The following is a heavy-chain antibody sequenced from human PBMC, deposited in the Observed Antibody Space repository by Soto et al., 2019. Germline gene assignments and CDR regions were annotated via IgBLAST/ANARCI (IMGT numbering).Heavy chain of an antibody. D-gene: IGHD5-12*01. J-gene: IGHJ6*02. CDR2: VQQDGSEN. Sequence: EGQLVESGGGLVQPGESLRLSCAGSGFTFNSYWMSWVRQAPGKGLEWVAKVQQDGSENYYVDSVKGRFTISRDNAKNSVYLQMNSLRVEDTAVYYCARGGLHRSGYEYYYYYYGLDVWGQGTTVTVAS. V-gene: IGHV3-7*03. CDR3: ARGGLHRSGYEYYYYYYGLDV. CDR1: GFTFNSYW.